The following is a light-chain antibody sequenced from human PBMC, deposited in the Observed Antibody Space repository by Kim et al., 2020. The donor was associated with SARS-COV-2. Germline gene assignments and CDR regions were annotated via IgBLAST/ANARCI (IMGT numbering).Light chain of an antibody. CDR3: QQYNNWPLYS. V-gene: IGKV3-15*01. CDR1: QSVSSN. J-gene: IGKJ2*03. Sequence: VAPGERATLSCRASQSVSSNLAWYQQKPGQAPRLLIYGASTRATGIPARFSGSGSGTEFTLTISSLQSEDFAVYYCQQYNNWPLYSFGQGTKLEI. CDR2: GAS.